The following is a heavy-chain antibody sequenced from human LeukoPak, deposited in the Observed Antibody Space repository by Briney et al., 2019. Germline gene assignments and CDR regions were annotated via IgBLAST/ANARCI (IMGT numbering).Heavy chain of an antibody. V-gene: IGHV3-74*01. CDR1: GFTFSSYW. D-gene: IGHD4/OR15-4a*01. CDR3: AKAYGDYYYYGMDV. Sequence: PGGSLRLSCAASGFTFSSYWMHWVRQAPGKGLVWVSRINSDGSTSYADSVKGRFTISRDNAKNTLYLQMNSLRADDTAVYYCAKAYGDYYYYGMDVWGQGTTVTVSS. J-gene: IGHJ6*02. CDR2: INSDGST.